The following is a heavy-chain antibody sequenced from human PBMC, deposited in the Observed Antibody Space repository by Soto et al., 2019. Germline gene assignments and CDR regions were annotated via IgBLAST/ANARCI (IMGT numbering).Heavy chain of an antibody. CDR3: ARKRGSSIAPTSGGFYYYGMDV. V-gene: IGHV4-39*01. J-gene: IGHJ6*01. D-gene: IGHD6-6*01. CDR1: GGSISSSSYY. Sequence: QLQLQESGPGLVKPSETLSLTCTVSGGSISSSSYYWGWIRQPPGKGLEWIGSIYYSGSTYYNPSLKSRVTISVDTSKNQFSLKLSSVTAADTAVYYCARKRGSSIAPTSGGFYYYGMDVW. CDR2: IYYSGST.